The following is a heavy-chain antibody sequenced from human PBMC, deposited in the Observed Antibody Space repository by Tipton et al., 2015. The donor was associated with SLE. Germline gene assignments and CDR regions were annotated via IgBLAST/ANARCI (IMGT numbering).Heavy chain of an antibody. Sequence: TLSLTCTVSAGSISSSYWSWIRQPPGRGLEWIGYLSYSGSTNYNPSLKSRVTISVDTSKNQFSLKLSSVTAADTAVYYCARHMITGGEFDYWGQGALVTVSS. J-gene: IGHJ4*02. CDR2: LSYSGST. CDR3: ARHMITGGEFDY. D-gene: IGHD3-16*01. CDR1: AGSISSSY. V-gene: IGHV4-59*08.